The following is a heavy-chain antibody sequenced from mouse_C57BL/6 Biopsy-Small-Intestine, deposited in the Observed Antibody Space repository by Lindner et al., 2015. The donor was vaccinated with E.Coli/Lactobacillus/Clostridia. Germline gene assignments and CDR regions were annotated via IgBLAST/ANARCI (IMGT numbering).Heavy chain of an antibody. Sequence: SVKVSCKASGYTFTSYGISWVRQAPGQGLEWLGWISAYNGDTNYAQKFQGRVTMTTDTSTSTAYMELRSLRSDDTAVYYCARVPGWEYYFDYWGQGTLATVSS. D-gene: IGHD6-1*01. CDR3: ARVPGWEYYFDY. V-gene: IGHV1-74*01. J-gene: IGHJ2*01. CDR2: ISAYNGDT. CDR1: GYTFTSYG.